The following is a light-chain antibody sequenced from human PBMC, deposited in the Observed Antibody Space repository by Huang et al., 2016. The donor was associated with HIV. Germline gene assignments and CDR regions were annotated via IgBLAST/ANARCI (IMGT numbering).Light chain of an antibody. J-gene: IGKJ5*01. V-gene: IGKV3-15*01. CDR3: HQYLQWPPVT. CDR1: QSVRGL. Sequence: EIVMTQSPATLSLSPGERATLSCRASQSVRGLLAWFQQRPGQAPMLLFYGSSIRATGVPARFRASGSGTEFTLTISSLQSEDVAVYYCHQYLQWPPVTFGQGTRLEI. CDR2: GSS.